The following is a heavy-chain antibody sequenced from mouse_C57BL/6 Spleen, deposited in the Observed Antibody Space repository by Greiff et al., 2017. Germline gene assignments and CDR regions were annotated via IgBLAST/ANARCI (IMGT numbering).Heavy chain of an antibody. CDR3: ATEDRYGSSSLFAY. CDR1: GYTFTSYW. Sequence: QVKLQQPGAELVKPGASVKLSCKASGYTFTSYWMQWVKQRPGQGLEWIGEIDPSDSYTNYTHTLKGQVTLSVDPTSSTAYMQLSSLTSEDSAVYYCATEDRYGSSSLFAYWGQGTLVTVSA. CDR2: IDPSDSYT. D-gene: IGHD1-1*01. J-gene: IGHJ3*01. V-gene: IGHV1-50*01.